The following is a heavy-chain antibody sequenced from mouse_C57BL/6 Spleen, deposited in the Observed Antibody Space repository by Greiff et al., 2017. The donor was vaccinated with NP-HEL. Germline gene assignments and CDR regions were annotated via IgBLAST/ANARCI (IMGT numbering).Heavy chain of an antibody. D-gene: IGHD1-1*01. CDR3: ARPVTTVAHYAMDY. CDR2: INPSNGGT. V-gene: IGHV1-53*01. CDR1: GYTFTSYW. Sequence: VQLQQPGTELVKPGASVKLSCKASGYTFTSYWMHWVKQRPGQGLEWIGNINPSNGGTNYNEKFKSKATLTVAKSSSTAYIQLSSLTSEDSAVYYCARPVTTVAHYAMDYWGQGTSVTVSS. J-gene: IGHJ4*01.